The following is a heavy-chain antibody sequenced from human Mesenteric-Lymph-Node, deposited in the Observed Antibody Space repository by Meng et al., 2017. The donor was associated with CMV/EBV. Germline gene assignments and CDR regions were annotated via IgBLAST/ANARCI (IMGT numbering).Heavy chain of an antibody. CDR3: ARDRGYYDKRGGDAFDI. V-gene: IGHV1-18*01. D-gene: IGHD3-22*01. Sequence: QVQLVQSGAEVKKPGASVTVSCKVSGYTFTSYGISWVRQAPGQGLEWMGWISAYNGNTNYAQKLQGRVTMTTDTSTSTAYMELRSLRSDDTAVYYCARDRGYYDKRGGDAFDIWGQGTMVTVSS. CDR2: ISAYNGNT. J-gene: IGHJ3*02. CDR1: GYTFTSYG.